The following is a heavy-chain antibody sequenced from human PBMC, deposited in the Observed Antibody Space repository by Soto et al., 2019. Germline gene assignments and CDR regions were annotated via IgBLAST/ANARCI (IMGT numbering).Heavy chain of an antibody. CDR1: GGSISSGGYS. D-gene: IGHD3-16*01. CDR3: ARGGGYTFDY. CDR2: IYHSGST. V-gene: IGHV4-30-2*01. Sequence: SSETLSLTCAVSGGSISSGGYSWSWIQQPPGKGLEWIGYIYHSGSTYYNPSLKSRVTISVDRSKNQFSLKLSSVTAADTAVYYCARGGGYTFDYWGQGTLVTVSS. J-gene: IGHJ4*02.